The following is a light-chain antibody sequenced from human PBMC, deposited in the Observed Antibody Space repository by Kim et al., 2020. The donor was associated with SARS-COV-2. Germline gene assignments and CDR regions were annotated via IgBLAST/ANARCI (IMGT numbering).Light chain of an antibody. J-gene: IGLJ3*02. CDR1: RLEYFY. CDR3: NSRDNSGNWV. Sequence: VALGQTGRNYCQGERLEYFYARWDQEKPGPAPVIVIFGKKHRPPGIPDPIPGPSSGNPASLTISGAQAEDEADYYCNSRDNSGNWVFGGGTQLTVL. CDR2: GKK. V-gene: IGLV3-19*01.